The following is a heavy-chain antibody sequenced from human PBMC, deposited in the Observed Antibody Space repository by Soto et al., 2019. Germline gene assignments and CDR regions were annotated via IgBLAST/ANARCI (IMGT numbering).Heavy chain of an antibody. CDR3: TSEDVATGWV. CDR2: IDAGSGNT. D-gene: IGHD5-12*01. V-gene: IGHV1-3*01. Sequence: ASVKVSFKASGYTFTSYAMHWVRQAPGQRLEWMGWIDAGSGNTNYAQKFQNRVTITRDTSTSTAYMELSSLRFEDTAMYYCTSEDVATGWVWGPGSLVTVSS. J-gene: IGHJ4*02. CDR1: GYTFTSYA.